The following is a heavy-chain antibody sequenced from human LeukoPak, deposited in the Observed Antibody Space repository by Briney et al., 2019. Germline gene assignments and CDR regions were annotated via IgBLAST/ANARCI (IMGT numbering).Heavy chain of an antibody. CDR2: IWYDGTNK. V-gene: IGHV3-33*06. Sequence: PGGSLRRSCAASGFTFSNYGMHWVRQAPGKGLEGVAGIWYDGTNKYYEDSVKVRFTSSRDNSKNTLHLQMNSLRAEDRAVYYCAKGRCDCSGGSCYFDYWGQGTLVTVFS. D-gene: IGHD2-15*01. J-gene: IGHJ4*02. CDR1: GFTFSNYG. CDR3: AKGRCDCSGGSCYFDY.